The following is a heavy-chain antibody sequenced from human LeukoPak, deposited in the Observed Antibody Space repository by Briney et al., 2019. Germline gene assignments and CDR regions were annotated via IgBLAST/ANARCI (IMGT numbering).Heavy chain of an antibody. CDR1: GFTFSSYA. CDR2: ISGSGGDT. V-gene: IGHV3-23*01. D-gene: IGHD5-18*01. CDR3: AKGGLWMRLDN. Sequence: PGGSLRLSCAASGFTFSSYAMSWVRQAPGKGLEWVSAISGSGGDTYYADSVKGQFTISRDNSKNTLYLQVSSLRAEDTALYYCAKGGLWMRLDNWGQGTLVTVSS. J-gene: IGHJ1*01.